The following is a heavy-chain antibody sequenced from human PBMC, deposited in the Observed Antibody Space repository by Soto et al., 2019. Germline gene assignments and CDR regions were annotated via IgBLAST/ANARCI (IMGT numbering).Heavy chain of an antibody. CDR1: GGSISSYY. CDR3: ARQASDTIFGVVIQARYYYYMDV. Sequence: SETLSLTCTVSGGSISSYYWSWIRQPPGKGLEWIGYIYYSGSTNYNPSLKSRVTISVDTSKNQFSLKLSSVTAADTAVYYCARQASDTIFGVVIQARYYYYMDVWGKGTTITVSS. D-gene: IGHD3-3*01. J-gene: IGHJ6*03. V-gene: IGHV4-59*08. CDR2: IYYSGST.